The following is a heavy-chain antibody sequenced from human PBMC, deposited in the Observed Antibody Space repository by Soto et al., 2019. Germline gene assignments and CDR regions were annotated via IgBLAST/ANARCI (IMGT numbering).Heavy chain of an antibody. V-gene: IGHV4-31*03. CDR2: IYYSGST. J-gene: IGHJ4*02. CDR1: GGSISSGGYY. CDR3: ASSADDFWSGFDY. D-gene: IGHD3-3*01. Sequence: SETLSLTCTVSGGSISSGGYYWSWIRQHPGKGLEWIGYIYYSGSTYYNPSLKSRVTISVDTSKNQFSLKLSSVTAADTAVYYCASSADDFWSGFDYWGQGTLVTVSS.